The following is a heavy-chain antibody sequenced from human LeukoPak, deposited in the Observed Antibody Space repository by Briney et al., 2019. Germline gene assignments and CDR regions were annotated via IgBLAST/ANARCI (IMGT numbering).Heavy chain of an antibody. CDR3: ARAPYSNSPYYFDY. CDR2: ISYDGLNK. CDR1: GFTFSSYW. D-gene: IGHD4-4*01. Sequence: GGSLRLSCTASGFTFSSYWMSWVRQAPGKGLEWVAVISYDGLNKYYADSVKGRFTISRDNSKNTLYLQMNSLRAEDTAVYYCARAPYSNSPYYFDYWGQGTLVTVSS. J-gene: IGHJ4*02. V-gene: IGHV3-30-3*01.